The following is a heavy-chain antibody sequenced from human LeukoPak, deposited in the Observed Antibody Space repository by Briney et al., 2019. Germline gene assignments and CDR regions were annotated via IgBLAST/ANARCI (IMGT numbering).Heavy chain of an antibody. D-gene: IGHD3-10*01. J-gene: IGHJ4*02. CDR2: IIPIFGTA. Sequence: SVKVSCKASGYTFTSYGISWVRQAPGQGLEWMGGIIPIFGTANYAQKFQGRVTITADESTSTAYMELSSLRSEDTAVYYCAITTYYYGSGSPFSEYYFDYWGQGTLVTVSS. CDR3: AITTYYYGSGSPFSEYYFDY. CDR1: GYTFTSYG. V-gene: IGHV1-69*13.